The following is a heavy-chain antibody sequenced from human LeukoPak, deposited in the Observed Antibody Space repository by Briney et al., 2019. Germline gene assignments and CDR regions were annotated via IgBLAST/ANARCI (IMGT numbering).Heavy chain of an antibody. J-gene: IGHJ3*02. Sequence: ASVKVSCKASGGTFSSYAISWVRQAPRQGREWMGGIIPIFGTAYYAQKFQGRVTITADESTSTAYMELSSLRSEDTAVYYCARFASYDAFDIWGRGTMVTVSS. V-gene: IGHV1-69*01. CDR1: GGTFSSYA. D-gene: IGHD6-6*01. CDR3: ARFASYDAFDI. CDR2: IIPIFGTA.